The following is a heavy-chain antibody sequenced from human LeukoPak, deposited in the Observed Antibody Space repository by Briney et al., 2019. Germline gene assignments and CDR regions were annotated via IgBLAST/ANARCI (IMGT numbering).Heavy chain of an antibody. Sequence: PSETLSLTCAVYGGSFSGYYWSWIRQPPGKGLEWIGEINHSGSTNYNPSLKSRVTISVDTSKNQFSLKLSSVTAADTAVYYCARVVRATYYDFWSAPVGWFDPWGQGTLVTVSS. J-gene: IGHJ5*02. CDR2: INHSGST. V-gene: IGHV4-34*01. CDR1: GGSFSGYY. CDR3: ARVVRATYYDFWSAPVGWFDP. D-gene: IGHD3-3*01.